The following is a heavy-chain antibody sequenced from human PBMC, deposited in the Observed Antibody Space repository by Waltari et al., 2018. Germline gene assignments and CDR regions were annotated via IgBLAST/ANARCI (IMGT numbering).Heavy chain of an antibody. Sequence: EVQLVQSGAEVKQPGESLKISCKVSGYSFTSSWTGWVRQLPGNGLEWMGIIYPGDSDTRYSPSFQGQVTISADKSISTAYLQWGSLKASDTAMYYCARGGLALVGPTRGFDPWGQGTLVTVSS. D-gene: IGHD1-26*01. J-gene: IGHJ5*02. CDR3: ARGGLALVGPTRGFDP. V-gene: IGHV5-51*03. CDR1: GYSFTSSW. CDR2: IYPGDSDT.